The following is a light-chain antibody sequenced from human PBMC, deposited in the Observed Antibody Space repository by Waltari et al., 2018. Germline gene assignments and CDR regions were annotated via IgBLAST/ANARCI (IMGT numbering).Light chain of an antibody. V-gene: IGLV4-69*01. CDR1: SGHSSNV. CDR3: QTGGHGTWV. J-gene: IGLJ3*02. Sequence: QLVLTQSPSASASLGASVKLTCTLSSGHSSNVIAWLQQQPEQGPRYLMKVNSDGRLSKGAEIPDRFSGSSSGAELYLTISSRQSEDEADYYCQTGGHGTWVFCGGTKLTVL. CDR2: VNSDGRL.